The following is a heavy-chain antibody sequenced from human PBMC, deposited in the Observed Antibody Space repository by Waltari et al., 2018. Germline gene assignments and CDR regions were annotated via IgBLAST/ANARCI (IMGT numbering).Heavy chain of an antibody. CDR1: GYSFTSYW. CDR3: ARWDTAMVGEGDY. D-gene: IGHD5-18*01. J-gene: IGHJ4*02. CDR2: SYPGDSDT. V-gene: IGHV5-51*01. Sequence: EVQLVQSGAEVKKPGESLKISCKGSGYSFTSYWIGWVRQMPGKGLGGMGISYPGDSDTRDSPSFQGQVTISADKSISTAYLQWSSLKASDTAMYYCARWDTAMVGEGDYWGQGTLVTVSS.